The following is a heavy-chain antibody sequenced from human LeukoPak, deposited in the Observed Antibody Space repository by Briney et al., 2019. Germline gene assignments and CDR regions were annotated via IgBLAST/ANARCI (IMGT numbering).Heavy chain of an antibody. D-gene: IGHD5-18*01. CDR3: TKDTAMVLYYFDY. Sequence: GGSLRLSCAASGFTFDDYVMHWVRQAPGKGLEWGSGISWNSGRIGYADSVKGRFTISRDNAKNSLYLQMHSLRAEDTAWYYCTKDTAMVLYYFDYWGQGTLVTVSS. V-gene: IGHV3-9*01. CDR1: GFTFDDYV. J-gene: IGHJ4*02. CDR2: ISWNSGRI.